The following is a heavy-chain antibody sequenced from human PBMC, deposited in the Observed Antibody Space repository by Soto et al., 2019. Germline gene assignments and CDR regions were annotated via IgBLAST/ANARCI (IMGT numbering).Heavy chain of an antibody. CDR2: INHSGST. J-gene: IGHJ6*02. CDR3: ARRGEGAGYSYGTVRYYYGMDV. Sequence: SETLSLTCAVYGGSFSGYYWSWIRQPPGKGLEWIGEINHSGSTNYNPSLKSRVTISVDTSKNQFSLKLSSVTAADTAVYYCARRGEGAGYSYGTVRYYYGMDVWGQATTVTVSS. CDR1: GGSFSGYY. V-gene: IGHV4-34*01. D-gene: IGHD5-18*01.